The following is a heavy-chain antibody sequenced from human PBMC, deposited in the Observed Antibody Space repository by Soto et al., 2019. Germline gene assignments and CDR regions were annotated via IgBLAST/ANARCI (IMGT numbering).Heavy chain of an antibody. CDR3: ARMNVDSYQFYYAMDV. J-gene: IGHJ6*02. Sequence: SGPTLVNPTETLTLTCTVSGFSLTTGKMGVSWIRQPPGKALEWLAHIFSDNERSYSTSLQGRLTISKDTSGSQVVLSMTNVDPVDTATYYCARMNVDSYQFYYAMDVWGQGTTVTVSS. CDR1: GFSLTTGKMG. D-gene: IGHD4-17*01. CDR2: IFSDNER. V-gene: IGHV2-26*01.